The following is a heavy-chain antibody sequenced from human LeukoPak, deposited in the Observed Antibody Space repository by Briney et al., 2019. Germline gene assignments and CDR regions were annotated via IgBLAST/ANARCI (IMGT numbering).Heavy chain of an antibody. CDR2: ISSNSRTM. Sequence: GGSLRLSCAASGFTFSTYSMNWVRQAPGKGLEWLSSISSNSRTMYYADSVKGRFTISRDNSKNTLYLQMNSLRGEDTAVYYCAKDTSRYFDWLDDYWGQGTLVTVSS. CDR1: GFTFSTYS. CDR3: AKDTSRYFDWLDDY. D-gene: IGHD3-9*01. V-gene: IGHV3-48*01. J-gene: IGHJ4*02.